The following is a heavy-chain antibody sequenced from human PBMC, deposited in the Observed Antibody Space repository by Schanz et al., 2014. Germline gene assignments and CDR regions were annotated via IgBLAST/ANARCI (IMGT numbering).Heavy chain of an antibody. CDR2: INPNSGGT. V-gene: IGHV1-2*06. D-gene: IGHD6-13*01. Sequence: QVQLVQSGAEVKKPGASVKVSCKASGFTLTSHFMHWLRQAPGQGLEWMGRINPNSGGTNYAENFQGRVTMTRDTSTSTVYMELSRLTSDDTALYYCARDGHSSIWDSYYFYGLDVWGRGSLVTVSS. J-gene: IGHJ2*01. CDR1: GFTLTSHF. CDR3: ARDGHSSIWDSYYFYGLDV.